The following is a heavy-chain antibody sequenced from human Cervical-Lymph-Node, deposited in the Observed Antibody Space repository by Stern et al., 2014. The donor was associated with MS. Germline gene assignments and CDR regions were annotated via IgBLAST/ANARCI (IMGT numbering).Heavy chain of an antibody. V-gene: IGHV1-69*01. CDR3: ARAGGSTVGYYVDY. J-gene: IGHJ4*02. CDR1: GDTFTRHA. D-gene: IGHD4-11*01. CDR2: IIPIFGTT. Sequence: QVQLVQSGAAVKKPGSSVKVSCQTSGDTFTRHAINWMRQAPGQGLEWMGGIIPIFGTTNHAQKLRDRVTITADASTNTVYMELSSLRSEDTAVYFCARAGGSTVGYYVDYWGQGTLVTVSS.